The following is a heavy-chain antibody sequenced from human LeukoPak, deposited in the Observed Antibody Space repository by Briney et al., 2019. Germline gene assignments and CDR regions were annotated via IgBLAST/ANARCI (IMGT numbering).Heavy chain of an antibody. J-gene: IGHJ6*04. CDR2: IYYSGST. V-gene: IGHV4-59*01. Sequence: PSETLSLTCTGSGGSSSSYQWSWIRQPPGQGLEWIGYIYYSGSTNYNPSFKSRVTISVDTTKNQFSLKLSSVTAADPAVYYCARGHDSDVRGKGTTVTVSS. CDR3: ARGHDSDV. D-gene: IGHD3-3*01. CDR1: GGSSSSYQ.